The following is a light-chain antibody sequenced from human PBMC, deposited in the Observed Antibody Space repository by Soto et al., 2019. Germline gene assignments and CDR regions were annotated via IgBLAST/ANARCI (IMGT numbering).Light chain of an antibody. CDR1: QSIVTY. V-gene: IGKV1-39*01. CDR2: AAS. J-gene: IGKJ4*01. Sequence: IQMTQSPSSLSASVGDRVTITCRASQSIVTYLNWYQQKPGKAPKLLIYAASNLQSGVPSRFSGSGSGTDFSLTISSLQPEALATYYCQQSYRSPLTFCGGTRVEI. CDR3: QQSYRSPLT.